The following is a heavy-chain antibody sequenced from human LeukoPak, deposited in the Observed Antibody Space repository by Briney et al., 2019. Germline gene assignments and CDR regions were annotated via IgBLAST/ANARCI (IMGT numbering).Heavy chain of an antibody. Sequence: GGSLRLSCAAPGFTFSSYSMNWVRQAPGKGLEWVSYISSSSTIYYADSVKGRFTISRDNAKNSLYLQMNSLRDEDTAVYYCARVRDGGFDPWGQGTLVTVSS. J-gene: IGHJ5*02. CDR2: ISSSSTI. V-gene: IGHV3-48*02. CDR1: GFTFSSYS. D-gene: IGHD5-24*01. CDR3: ARVRDGGFDP.